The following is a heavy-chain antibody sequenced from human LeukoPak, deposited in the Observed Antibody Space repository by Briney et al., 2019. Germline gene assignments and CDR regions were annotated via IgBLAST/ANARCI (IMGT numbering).Heavy chain of an antibody. V-gene: IGHV1-69*04. CDR2: IIPIFGIA. J-gene: IGHJ4*02. Sequence: SVKVSCKASGGTFSSYAISWVRQAPGQGLEWMGRIIPIFGIANYAQKFQGRVTITADKSTSTAYMELSRLRSEDTAVYYCARDLPRGAYYDSSGPFDYWGQGTLVTVSS. D-gene: IGHD3-22*01. CDR3: ARDLPRGAYYDSSGPFDY. CDR1: GGTFSSYA.